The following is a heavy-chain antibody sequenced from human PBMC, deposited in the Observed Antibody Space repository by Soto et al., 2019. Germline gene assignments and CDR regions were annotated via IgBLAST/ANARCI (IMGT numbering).Heavy chain of an antibody. V-gene: IGHV4-4*02. CDR2: IYHSVRT. CDR3: ARATVLTALFPMGFDY. D-gene: IGHD3-9*01. CDR1: GGSISSSNW. J-gene: IGHJ4*02. Sequence: PSETLSLTCAVSGGSISSSNWWSWVRQPPGKGLEWIGEIYHSVRTNYNPSLKSRVTMSVDKSKNQFSLELSSATAEDTAVYYCARATVLTALFPMGFDYWRQGTGVTVSA.